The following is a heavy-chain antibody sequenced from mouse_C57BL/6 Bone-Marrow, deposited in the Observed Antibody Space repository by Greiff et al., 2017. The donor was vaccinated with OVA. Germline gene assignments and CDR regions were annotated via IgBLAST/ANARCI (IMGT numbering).Heavy chain of an antibody. D-gene: IGHD2-10*01. J-gene: IGHJ3*01. V-gene: IGHV1-78*01. Sequence: QVQLQQSDAELVKPGASVKISCKVSGYTFTDYTIHWMKQRPEQGLEWIGYIYPRGGSTKYNEKFKGKATLTADKSSSPAYMQLNSLTSEDAAVYFCARSLPPYPTGFAYWGQGTLVTVSA. CDR2: IYPRGGST. CDR3: ARSLPPYPTGFAY. CDR1: GYTFTDYT.